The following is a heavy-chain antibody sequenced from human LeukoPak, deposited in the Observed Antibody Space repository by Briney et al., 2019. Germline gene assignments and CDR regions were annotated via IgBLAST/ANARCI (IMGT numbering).Heavy chain of an antibody. D-gene: IGHD4-23*01. CDR3: AKDGNPHAFDI. J-gene: IGHJ3*02. CDR1: GFTFSSYW. V-gene: IGHV3-30*18. Sequence: GGSLRLSCAASGFTFSSYWMHWVRQAPGKGLEWVAVISYDGNNKYYADSAKGRFTISRDNSKNTLYLQMNSLRAEDTAVYYCAKDGNPHAFDIWGQGTMVTVSS. CDR2: ISYDGNNK.